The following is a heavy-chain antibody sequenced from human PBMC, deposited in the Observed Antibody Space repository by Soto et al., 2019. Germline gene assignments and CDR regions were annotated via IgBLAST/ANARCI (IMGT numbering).Heavy chain of an antibody. D-gene: IGHD3-22*01. J-gene: IGHJ5*02. V-gene: IGHV4-61*01. CDR1: GGSVSSVSYY. CDR3: ARGTPSYYYDSSGYYYLNWFDP. Sequence: SETLSLTCTVSGGSVSSVSYYWSWIRQPPGKGLEWIGYIYYSGSTNYNPSLKSRVTMSVDTSKNQFSLKLSSVTAADTAVYYCARGTPSYYYDSSGYYYLNWFDPWGQGTLVTVSS. CDR2: IYYSGST.